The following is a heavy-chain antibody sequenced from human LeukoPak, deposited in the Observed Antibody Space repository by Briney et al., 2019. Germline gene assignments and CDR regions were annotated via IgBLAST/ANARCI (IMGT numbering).Heavy chain of an antibody. V-gene: IGHV3-7*01. CDR3: ARNYYDSSGYSDY. J-gene: IGHJ4*02. D-gene: IGHD3-22*01. CDR1: GFTFSSNW. CDR2: PKYDGSGK. Sequence: AGSLTLSCAASGFTFSSNWLTWVRPAPGQGLEWVATPKYDGSGKDYMDSVKGPFTTARDNAKNSLYLQMNSLRAEDTAVYYCARNYYDSSGYSDYWGQGTLVTVSS.